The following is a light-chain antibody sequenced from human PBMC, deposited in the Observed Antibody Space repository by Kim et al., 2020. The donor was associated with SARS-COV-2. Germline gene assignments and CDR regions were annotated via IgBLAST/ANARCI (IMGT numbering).Light chain of an antibody. V-gene: IGKV1-12*01. CDR1: AGISTW. CDR3: QQSYSLPPT. CDR2: AAS. Sequence: GDSVTMTCRASAGISTWLAWYQQKPGKAPNLLIYAASDLQSEVPSRFSGSGSGTVFTLTINSLQPEDIGTYFCQQSYSLPPTFGPGTKVDIK. J-gene: IGKJ3*01.